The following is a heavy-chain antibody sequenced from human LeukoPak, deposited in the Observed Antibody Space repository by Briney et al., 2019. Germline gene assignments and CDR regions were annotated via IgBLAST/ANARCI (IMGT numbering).Heavy chain of an antibody. V-gene: IGHV3-21*01. CDR2: ISSSSSYI. CDR1: GFTFSSYT. CDR3: AKDGRRAYYMDV. D-gene: IGHD3-10*01. Sequence: GGSLRLSCAVSGFTFSSYTINWVRQAPGKGLEWVSSISSSSSYIYYADSVKGRFTIPRDNAKNSLSLQMNSLRAEDTAVYYCAKDGRRAYYMDVWGKGTTVTISS. J-gene: IGHJ6*03.